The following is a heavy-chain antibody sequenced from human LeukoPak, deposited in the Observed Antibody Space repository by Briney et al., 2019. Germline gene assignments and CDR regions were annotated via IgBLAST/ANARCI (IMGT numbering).Heavy chain of an antibody. Sequence: SVTVSCKASGGTFSSYAISWVRQAPGQGLEWMGGIIPIFGTANYAQKFQGRVTITTDESTSTAYMELSSLRSEDTAVYYCARVASYYDFWSGYSGSGWFDPWGQGTLVTVSS. CDR3: ARVASYYDFWSGYSGSGWFDP. V-gene: IGHV1-69*05. D-gene: IGHD3-3*01. CDR1: GGTFSSYA. CDR2: IIPIFGTA. J-gene: IGHJ5*02.